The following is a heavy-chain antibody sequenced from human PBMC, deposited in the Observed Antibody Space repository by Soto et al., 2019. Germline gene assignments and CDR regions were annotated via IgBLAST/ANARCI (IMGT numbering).Heavy chain of an antibody. D-gene: IGHD3-3*01. V-gene: IGHV3-23*01. J-gene: IGHJ4*02. CDR2: ISGSGGST. CDR1: GFTFSSYA. CDR3: ATNPLSITIFGVVIHDQYSFDY. Sequence: GGSLRLSCAASGFTFSSYAMSWVRQAPGKGLEWVSAISGSGGSTYYADSVKGRFTISRDNSKNTLYLQMNSLRAEDTAVYYCATNPLSITIFGVVIHDQYSFDYWGQGTLVAVSS.